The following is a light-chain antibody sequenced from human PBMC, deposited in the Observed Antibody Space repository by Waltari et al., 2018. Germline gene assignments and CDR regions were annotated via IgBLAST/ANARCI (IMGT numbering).Light chain of an antibody. J-gene: IGKJ4*01. V-gene: IGKV3-20*01. Sequence: EIVLTQSPGTLSLSPADRATLSCRASQSVTSTYFAWYQQKPGQAPRLLIYGASNRATGIPDRFSGSGSGTDFTLTISRLEPEDFAVYYCQQFRDSRGSFGGETKVDIK. CDR3: QQFRDSRGS. CDR2: GAS. CDR1: QSVTSTY.